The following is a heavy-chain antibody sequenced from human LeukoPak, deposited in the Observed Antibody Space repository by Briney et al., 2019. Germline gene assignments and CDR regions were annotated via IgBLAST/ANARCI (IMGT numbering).Heavy chain of an antibody. CDR3: ATAIVVGTVDY. Sequence: GGSLRLSCAASGFTVSNNYMTWVRQAPGKGLEWVSDIYSGGSTYYADSVKGRFTISRDNSKNTVYLQMNSLRAEDTAVYFCATAIVVGTVDYWGQGTLVTVSS. CDR1: GFTVSNNY. CDR2: IYSGGST. D-gene: IGHD6-19*01. V-gene: IGHV3-66*01. J-gene: IGHJ4*02.